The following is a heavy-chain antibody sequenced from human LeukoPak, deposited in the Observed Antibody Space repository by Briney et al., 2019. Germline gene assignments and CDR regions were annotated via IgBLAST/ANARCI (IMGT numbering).Heavy chain of an antibody. Sequence: ASVKVSCKASGYTFTSYDINWVRQATGQGLEWMGWMNPNSGNTGYAQKFQGRVTMTRNTSISTAYMELSSLRSEDTAVYYCAREVADYYYYYMDVWGKGTTVTISS. V-gene: IGHV1-8*02. D-gene: IGHD5-12*01. CDR1: GYTFTSYD. CDR2: MNPNSGNT. J-gene: IGHJ6*03. CDR3: AREVADYYYYYMDV.